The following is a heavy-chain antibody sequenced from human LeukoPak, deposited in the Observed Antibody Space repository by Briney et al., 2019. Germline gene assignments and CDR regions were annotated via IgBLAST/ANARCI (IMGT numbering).Heavy chain of an antibody. CDR2: IIPIFGTA. V-gene: IGHV1-69*01. D-gene: IGHD3-10*01. Sequence: SVKVSCKASGGTFSSYAISWVRQAPGQGLEWMGGIIPIFGTANYAQKFQGRITITADESTSTAYMELSSLRSEGTAVYYCARVRSYGSGSYYSYYFDYWGQGTLVTVSS. J-gene: IGHJ4*02. CDR1: GGTFSSYA. CDR3: ARVRSYGSGSYYSYYFDY.